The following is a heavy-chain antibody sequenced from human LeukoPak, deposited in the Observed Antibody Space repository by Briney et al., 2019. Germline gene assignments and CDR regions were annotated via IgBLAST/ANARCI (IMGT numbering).Heavy chain of an antibody. V-gene: IGHV3-23*01. J-gene: IGHJ4*02. D-gene: IGHD3-9*01. Sequence: GGSLRLSCAASGFTFSSYAMRWVRQAPGKGLEWVSAISGSGGSTYYADSVKGRFTISRDNSKNTLYLQMNSLRAEDTAVYYCAKVQYFDWLSNPSDYWGQGTLVTVSS. CDR3: AKVQYFDWLSNPSDY. CDR1: GFTFSSYA. CDR2: ISGSGGST.